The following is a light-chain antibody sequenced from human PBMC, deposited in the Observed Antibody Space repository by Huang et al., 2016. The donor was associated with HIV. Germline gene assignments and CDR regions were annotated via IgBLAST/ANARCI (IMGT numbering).Light chain of an antibody. CDR3: QQGYSTPT. CDR2: ASS. Sequence: DIQMTQSPSSLSASVGDRVTITCRASQSISRYLNLYKHKPGKAPELLIYASSSLQSGVPSRFSCSGSGTDFSLTISGLQPEDYATYYCQQGYSTPTFGQGTKVEMK. V-gene: IGKV1-39*01. J-gene: IGKJ1*01. CDR1: QSISRY.